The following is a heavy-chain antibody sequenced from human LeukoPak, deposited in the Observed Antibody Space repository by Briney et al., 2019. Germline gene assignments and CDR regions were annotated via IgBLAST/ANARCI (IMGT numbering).Heavy chain of an antibody. CDR1: GFTFSSYA. CDR3: ARDPAAYDSSGYPPFDY. Sequence: PGGSLRLSCAASGFTFSSYAMHWVRQAPGKGLEWVAVISYDGSNKYYADSVKGRFTISRDNSKNTLYLQMNSLRAEDTAVYYCARDPAAYDSSGYPPFDYWGQGTLVTVSS. V-gene: IGHV3-30-3*01. J-gene: IGHJ4*02. D-gene: IGHD3-22*01. CDR2: ISYDGSNK.